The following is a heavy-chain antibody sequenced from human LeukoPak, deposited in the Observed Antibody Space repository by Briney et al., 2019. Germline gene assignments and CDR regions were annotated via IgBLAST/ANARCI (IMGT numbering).Heavy chain of an antibody. J-gene: IGHJ4*02. V-gene: IGHV3-64D*06. CDR2: VSSNGGTT. D-gene: IGHD3-10*01. Sequence: PGGSLRLSCSASGFTFSTYPMYWVRQAPGKGLEYVSAVSSNGGTTYYADSVKGRFTISRDNSKNMLYLQMSSLRAEDTAVYYCVKAASGVADYWGQGTLVTVSS. CDR1: GFTFSTYP. CDR3: VKAASGVADY.